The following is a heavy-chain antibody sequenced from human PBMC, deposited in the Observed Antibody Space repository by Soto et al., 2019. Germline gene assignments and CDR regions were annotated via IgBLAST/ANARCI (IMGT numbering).Heavy chain of an antibody. CDR2: ISDSGGSA. D-gene: IGHD3-16*01. V-gene: IGHV3-23*01. CDR1: GFTFSIYA. J-gene: IGHJ3*01. CDR3: AGPYVGKIGDAFDL. Sequence: EVQLLESGGGLVQPGGSLRLSCAASGFTFSIYAMSWVRQVPGKGLEGVSTISDSGGSAYYADAVKGRFTISRDNSKNTLYLQMNSMRAEDTAVYYWAGPYVGKIGDAFDLWGQGTMVTVSS.